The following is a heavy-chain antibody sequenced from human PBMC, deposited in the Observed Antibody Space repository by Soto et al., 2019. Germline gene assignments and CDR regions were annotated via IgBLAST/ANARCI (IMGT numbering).Heavy chain of an antibody. Sequence: ASVKFSCKASGYTFTGYYMHWVRQAPGQVLECMVWINPNSGFTNYXXKFQGWVXXTRDTSISTAXMELSXLRSDDTAVYYCARDLNAFDIWCQGTMVTVS. CDR2: INPNSGFT. V-gene: IGHV1-2*04. J-gene: IGHJ3*02. CDR3: ARDLNAFDI. CDR1: GYTFTGYY. D-gene: IGHD1-1*01.